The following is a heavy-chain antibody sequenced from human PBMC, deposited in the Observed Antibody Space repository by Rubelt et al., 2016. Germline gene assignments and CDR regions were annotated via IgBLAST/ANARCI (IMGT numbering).Heavy chain of an antibody. CDR2: ISAYNGNT. CDR1: GYTFTSYG. J-gene: IGHJ3*02. D-gene: IGHD1-26*01. Sequence: QVQLVQSGAEVKKPGASVKVSCKASGYTFTSYGISWVRQAPGQGLEWMGWISAYNGNTNYAQKLQGSCTRTTDTSTSTAYMELRSLRSEDTALYYCATAQWELHRLYAFDIWGQGTMVTVSS. CDR3: ATAQWELHRLYAFDI. V-gene: IGHV1-18*01.